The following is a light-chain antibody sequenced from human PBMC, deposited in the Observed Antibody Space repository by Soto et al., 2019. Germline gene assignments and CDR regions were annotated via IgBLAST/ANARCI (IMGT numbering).Light chain of an antibody. CDR3: TSYTNTNTLL. Sequence: QSALTQPASVSGSPGQSITISCTGTSSDVGGYNYVSWYQQHPGKAPKLMIYEVSHRPSGVSNRFSGSKSGNTASLTISGLQTEDEADYYCTSYTNTNTLLFGGGTKGPS. CDR1: SSDVGGYNY. V-gene: IGLV2-14*01. J-gene: IGLJ3*02. CDR2: EVS.